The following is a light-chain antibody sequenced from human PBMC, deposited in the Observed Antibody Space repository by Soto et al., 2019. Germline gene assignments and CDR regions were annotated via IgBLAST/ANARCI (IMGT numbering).Light chain of an antibody. CDR3: QVWDSTTDQTGV. J-gene: IGLJ2*01. Sequence: SYVLTQPPSVSVSPGKTASITCGGNNIGSQRVHWYQQKPGQAPVLVVFYDRVRPSGIPERFSGSNSGNTATLTISRVEAGDEADYYCQVWDSTTDQTGVFGGGTKLTVL. V-gene: IGLV3-21*04. CDR2: YDR. CDR1: NIGSQR.